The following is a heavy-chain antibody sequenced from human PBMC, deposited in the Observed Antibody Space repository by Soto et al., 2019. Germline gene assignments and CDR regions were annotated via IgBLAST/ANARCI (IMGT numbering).Heavy chain of an antibody. Sequence: SETLSLTCTVSGGAVNSTVYYWCCIRQPAGEGVGWSGSSNYGGPTYYSPSLQSRVTISLDTAKNHVSLNLLSVTAADTAVYYCARRGAYSTSVYYYYGLDVWGQGTTVTVSS. CDR2: SNYGGPT. CDR1: GGAVNSTVYY. CDR3: ARRGAYSTSVYYYYGLDV. D-gene: IGHD6-13*01. V-gene: IGHV4-39*01. J-gene: IGHJ6*02.